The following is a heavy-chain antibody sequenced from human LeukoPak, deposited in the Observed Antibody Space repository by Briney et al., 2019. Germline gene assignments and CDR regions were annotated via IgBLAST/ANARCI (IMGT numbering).Heavy chain of an antibody. CDR1: GFTFGDYA. D-gene: IGHD3-10*01. V-gene: IGHV4-34*01. Sequence: GSLRLSCTASGFTFGDYAMSWIRQPPGKGLEWIGEINHSGSTNYNPSLKSRVTISVDTSKNQFSLKLSSVTAADTAVYYCARRAGSGSYYKVRSHFDYWGQGTLVTVSS. J-gene: IGHJ4*02. CDR2: INHSGST. CDR3: ARRAGSGSYYKVRSHFDY.